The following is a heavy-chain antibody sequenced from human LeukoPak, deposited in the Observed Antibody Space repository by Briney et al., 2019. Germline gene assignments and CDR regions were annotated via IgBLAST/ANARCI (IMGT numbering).Heavy chain of an antibody. CDR1: GFTFSSYW. J-gene: IGHJ3*02. CDR3: AKGGCSSTSCYRRDEAFDI. CDR2: IKQDGSEK. D-gene: IGHD2-2*01. V-gene: IGHV3-7*01. Sequence: GGSLRLSCAASGFTFSSYWMSWVRQAPGKGLEWVANIKQDGSEKYYVDSVKGRFTISRDNAKNTLYLQMNSLRAEDTAVYYCAKGGCSSTSCYRRDEAFDIWGQGTMVTVSS.